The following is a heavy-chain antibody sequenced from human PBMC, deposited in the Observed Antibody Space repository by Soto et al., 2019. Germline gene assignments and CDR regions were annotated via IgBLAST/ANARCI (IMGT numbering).Heavy chain of an antibody. J-gene: IGHJ4*02. V-gene: IGHV3-48*02. CDR3: ARATDH. D-gene: IGHD2-21*02. CDR2: ISSRSTI. CDR1: GFTFSTYS. Sequence: EVQLVESGGGLVQPGGSLRLSCAASGFTFSTYSMNWVRQAPGKGLEWLSYISSRSTIYYADSVKGRFTISRDNAKNSLYLQRNSLRDEDTAVSYCARATDHWGQGTLVTVSS.